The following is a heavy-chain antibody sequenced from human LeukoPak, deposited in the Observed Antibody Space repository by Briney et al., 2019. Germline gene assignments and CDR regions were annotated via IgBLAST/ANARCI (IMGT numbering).Heavy chain of an antibody. CDR1: GGTFSSYT. Sequence: SVKVSCKASGGTFSSYTISWVRQDPGQGLEWMGRIIPILGIANYAQKFQGRVTITADKSTSTAYMELSSLRSEDTAVYYCARASGATYYYYYMDVWGKGTTVTVSS. D-gene: IGHD4/OR15-4a*01. CDR2: IIPILGIA. V-gene: IGHV1-69*02. CDR3: ARASGATYYYYYMDV. J-gene: IGHJ6*03.